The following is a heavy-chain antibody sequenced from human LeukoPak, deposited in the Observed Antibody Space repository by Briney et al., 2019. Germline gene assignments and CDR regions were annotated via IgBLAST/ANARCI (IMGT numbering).Heavy chain of an antibody. Sequence: SETLSLTCTVSGGSISSSNWWSWVRQPPGKGLEWIGEIYHSGSTNYNPSLKSRVTISVDKSKNQFSLKLSSVTAADTAVYYCARDTQRYCSSTSCYYPNWFDPWGREPWSPSPQ. J-gene: IGHJ5*02. CDR2: IYHSGST. CDR1: GGSISSSNW. D-gene: IGHD2-2*01. V-gene: IGHV4-4*02. CDR3: ARDTQRYCSSTSCYYPNWFDP.